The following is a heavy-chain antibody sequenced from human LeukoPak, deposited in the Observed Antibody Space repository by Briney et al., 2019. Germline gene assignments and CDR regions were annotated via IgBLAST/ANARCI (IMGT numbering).Heavy chain of an antibody. D-gene: IGHD4-17*01. Sequence: ASVKVSCKASGYTFTNYDISWVRQAPGQGLEWMGWISAYNGQTNHAQKFQGRVTMTEDTSTDTAYMELSSLRSEDTAVYYCATDLIYGDYVGYWGQGTLVTVSS. J-gene: IGHJ4*02. CDR3: ATDLIYGDYVGY. CDR2: ISAYNGQT. CDR1: GYTFTNYD. V-gene: IGHV1-18*01.